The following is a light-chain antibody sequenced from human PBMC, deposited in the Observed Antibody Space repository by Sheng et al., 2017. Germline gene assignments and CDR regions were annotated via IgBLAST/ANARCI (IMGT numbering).Light chain of an antibody. CDR1: QSVTTN. V-gene: IGKV3-20*01. CDR3: QHYGSSPRT. J-gene: IGKJ1*01. CDR2: GAS. Sequence: DIVMTQSPATLSVSPGERATLFCRASQSVTTNLAWYRQKPGQAPSLLIYGASIRATGIPDRFSGSGSGTDFTLTISRLEPEDFAVYYCQHYGSSPRTFGQGTKVEIK.